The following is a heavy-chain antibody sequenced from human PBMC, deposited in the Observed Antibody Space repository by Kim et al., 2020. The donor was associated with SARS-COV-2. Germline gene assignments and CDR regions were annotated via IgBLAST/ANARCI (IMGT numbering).Heavy chain of an antibody. D-gene: IGHD3-10*01. V-gene: IGHV3-21*01. CDR3: AREGLLWFGVLDV. J-gene: IGHJ6*02. CDR1: GFTFSSYS. Sequence: GGSLRLSCAASGFTFSSYSMNWVRQAPGKGLEWVSSISSSSSYIYYADSVKGRFTISRDNAKNSLYLQMNSLRAEDTAVYYCAREGLLWFGVLDVWGQGTTVTVSS. CDR2: ISSSSSYI.